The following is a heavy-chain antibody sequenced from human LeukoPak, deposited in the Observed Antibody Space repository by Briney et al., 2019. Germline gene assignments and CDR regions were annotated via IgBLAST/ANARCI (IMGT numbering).Heavy chain of an antibody. J-gene: IGHJ4*02. CDR2: ISNTGNTI. CDR3: AGGLGSGWRY. Sequence: PGGSLRLSCTTYESAFSSYEMNWIRQAPGKGLEWVSYISNTGNTIYYTDSVEGRFTISRDNAKNSLYLQMNSLRDEDTALYYCAGGLGSGWRYWGQGTPVTVSS. V-gene: IGHV3-48*03. D-gene: IGHD6-19*01. CDR1: ESAFSSYE.